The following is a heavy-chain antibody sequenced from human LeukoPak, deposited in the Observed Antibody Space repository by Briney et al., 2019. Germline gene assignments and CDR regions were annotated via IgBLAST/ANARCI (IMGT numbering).Heavy chain of an antibody. CDR1: GFALSSYS. D-gene: IGHD3-10*01. CDR2: ISSSSNYI. J-gene: IGHJ5*02. Sequence: PGGSLRLSCAASGFALSSYSMNWVRQAPGKGLEWVSSISSSSNYIYYADSVKRRFTISRDNAKTSLYLQMNSLRAEDTAVYYCARDPHLGSDPDWFDPWGQGTLVTVSS. CDR3: ARDPHLGSDPDWFDP. V-gene: IGHV3-21*01.